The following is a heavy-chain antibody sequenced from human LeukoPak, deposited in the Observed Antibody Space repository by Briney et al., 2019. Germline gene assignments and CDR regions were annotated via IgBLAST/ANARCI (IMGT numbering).Heavy chain of an antibody. CDR1: GYTFTSYY. Sequence: GASVKVSCKASGYTFTSYYMHWVRQAPGQGLEWMGIINPNSGGTNYAQKFQGWVTMTRDTSISTAYMELSRLRPDDTAVYYCARDGKFRGSYYYYGVDVWGQGTTVTVSS. CDR3: ARDGKFRGSYYYYGVDV. J-gene: IGHJ6*02. CDR2: INPNSGGT. V-gene: IGHV1-2*04.